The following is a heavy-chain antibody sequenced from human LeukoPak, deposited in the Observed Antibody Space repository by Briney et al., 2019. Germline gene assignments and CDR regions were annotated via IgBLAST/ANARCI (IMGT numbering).Heavy chain of an antibody. Sequence: GGSLRLSCAASGFSFSVCAMHWVRQAPGKGLEWVAVIWYDGSNKYYADSVKGRFTISRDNSKNTLYLQMNSLRAEDTAVYYCARDQGAFDIWGQGTMVTVSS. V-gene: IGHV3-33*08. J-gene: IGHJ3*02. CDR1: GFSFSVCA. CDR2: IWYDGSNK. CDR3: ARDQGAFDI.